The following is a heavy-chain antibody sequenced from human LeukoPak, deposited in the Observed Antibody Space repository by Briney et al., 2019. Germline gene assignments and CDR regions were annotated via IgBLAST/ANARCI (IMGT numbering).Heavy chain of an antibody. V-gene: IGHV3-23*01. CDR3: ATPMVRGAIVYSFDY. CDR2: ISGGGTT. Sequence: GGSLRLSCAASGFTFSSYAMSWVRQAPGKGLEWVSGISGGGTTYYADSVKGRFTISRDNSKNTLYLQMNSLRAEDTAVYYCATPMVRGAIVYSFDYWGQGTLVIVSS. D-gene: IGHD3-10*01. CDR1: GFTFSSYA. J-gene: IGHJ4*02.